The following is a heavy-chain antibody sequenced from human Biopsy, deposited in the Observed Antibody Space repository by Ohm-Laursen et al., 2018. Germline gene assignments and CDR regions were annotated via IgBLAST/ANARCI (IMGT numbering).Heavy chain of an antibody. CDR3: ARHPTGFWFDP. CDR1: GVSINTGGYY. J-gene: IGHJ5*02. CDR2: IHYSGNT. V-gene: IGHV4-31*03. Sequence: TLSLTCPVSGVSINTGGYYWTWIRQHPGTGLEWIGYIHYSGNTLYNPSLKSRLTISVDTSRNQSSLNLTSVTAADTAVYYCARHPTGFWFDPWGQGTLVIVSS.